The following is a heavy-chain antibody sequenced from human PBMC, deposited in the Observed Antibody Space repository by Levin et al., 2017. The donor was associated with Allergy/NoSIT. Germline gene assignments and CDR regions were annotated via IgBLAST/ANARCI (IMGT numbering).Heavy chain of an antibody. CDR3: ARDAQTGYSSGQGAFDI. J-gene: IGHJ3*02. Sequence: SETLSLTCTVSGGSISSYYWSWIRQPPGKGLEWIGYIYYSGSTNYNPSLKSRVTISVDTSKNQFSLKLSSVTAADTAVYYCARDAQTGYSSGQGAFDIWGQGTMVTVSS. V-gene: IGHV4-59*01. CDR2: IYYSGST. D-gene: IGHD6-19*01. CDR1: GGSISSYY.